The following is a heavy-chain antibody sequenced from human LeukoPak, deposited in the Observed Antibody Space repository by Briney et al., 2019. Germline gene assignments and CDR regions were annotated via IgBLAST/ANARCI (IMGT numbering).Heavy chain of an antibody. CDR1: GFGFSNFW. V-gene: IGHV3-7*01. J-gene: IGHJ4*02. D-gene: IGHD2/OR15-2a*01. CDR2: IKEDGSLK. CDR3: VRDWAPASMQAAPFDC. Sequence: GGSLRLSCAASGFGFSNFWMSWVRQAPGKGPEWVANIKEDGSLKNYVDSVEGRFTVSRDNTKNTLYLQMNSLRLEDTAVYYCVRDWAPASMQAAPFDCWGQGTLVTVSS.